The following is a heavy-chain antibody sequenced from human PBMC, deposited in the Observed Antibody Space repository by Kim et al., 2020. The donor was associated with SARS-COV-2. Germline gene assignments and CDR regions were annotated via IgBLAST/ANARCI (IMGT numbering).Heavy chain of an antibody. V-gene: IGHV4-39*01. CDR3: ARRIAVAGYDAFDI. Sequence: SETLSLTCTVSGGSISSSSYYWGWIRQPPGKGLEWIGSIYYSGSTYYNPSLKSRVTISVDTSKNQFSLKLSSVTAADTAVYYCARRIAVAGYDAFDIWGQGTMVTVSS. CDR1: GGSISSSSYY. CDR2: IYYSGST. J-gene: IGHJ3*02. D-gene: IGHD6-19*01.